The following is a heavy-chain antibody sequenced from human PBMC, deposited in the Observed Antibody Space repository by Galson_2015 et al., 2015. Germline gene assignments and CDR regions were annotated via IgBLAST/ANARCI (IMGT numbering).Heavy chain of an antibody. CDR3: ARGGNQLLFVHDAFDI. Sequence: SLRLSCAASGFTFSSYDMNWVRQAPGKGLEWVSYIRSGGSTIYYADSVKGRFTISRDNTKNSLYLQMNSLRAEDTAVYYCARGGNQLLFVHDAFDIWGQGTMVTVSS. CDR1: GFTFSSYD. D-gene: IGHD2-2*01. V-gene: IGHV3-48*03. CDR2: IRSGGSTI. J-gene: IGHJ3*02.